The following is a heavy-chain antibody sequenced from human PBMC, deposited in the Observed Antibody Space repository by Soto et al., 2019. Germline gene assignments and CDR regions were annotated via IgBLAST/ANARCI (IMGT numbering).Heavy chain of an antibody. CDR1: GGSISSYY. CDR2: VYFSGNT. V-gene: IGHV4-59*01. J-gene: IGHJ5*02. Sequence: SETLSLTCTVSGGSISSYYWSWIRQPPGKGLEWIGYVYFSGNTNYNPSLKSRVTISIGTSKNQFSLRLASVTAADAAFYYCGSVRPSGYVLSWGQGTLVTVSS. CDR3: GSVRPSGYVLS. D-gene: IGHD6-25*01.